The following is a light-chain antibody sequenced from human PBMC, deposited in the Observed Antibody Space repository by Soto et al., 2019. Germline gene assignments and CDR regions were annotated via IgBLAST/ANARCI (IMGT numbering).Light chain of an antibody. Sequence: AIQMTQSPSSLSASVGDRVNITCRASQGIGNDLGWYQQKPGKAPKLLIYAASNLPSGVPSRFSGSGSCTYFTLTISGLQPDDFATYYCLQDSNYPLTFGGGTKVEVK. CDR2: AAS. J-gene: IGKJ4*02. CDR3: LQDSNYPLT. V-gene: IGKV1-6*01. CDR1: QGIGND.